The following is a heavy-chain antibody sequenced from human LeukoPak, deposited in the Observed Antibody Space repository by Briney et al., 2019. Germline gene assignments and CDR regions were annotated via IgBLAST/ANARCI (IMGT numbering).Heavy chain of an antibody. CDR1: NGSISTYY. D-gene: IGHD1-26*01. CDR2: IYYGGTT. Sequence: PSETLSLTCSVSNGSISTYYWSWIRQSPGKGLEWIGYIYYGGTTSYNPSLKRRVTISVGSPKNHFSLRLTSLTAADTALYYCARHGGTLDYFDSWGPGSLVIVSS. J-gene: IGHJ4*02. CDR3: ARHGGTLDYFDS. V-gene: IGHV4-59*08.